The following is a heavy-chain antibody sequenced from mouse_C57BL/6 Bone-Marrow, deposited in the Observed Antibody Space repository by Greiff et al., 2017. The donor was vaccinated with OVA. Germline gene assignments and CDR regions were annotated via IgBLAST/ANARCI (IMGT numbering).Heavy chain of an antibody. CDR2: ISDGGSYT. V-gene: IGHV5-4*01. J-gene: IGHJ3*01. CDR3: ARDCRWLLTFAY. D-gene: IGHD2-3*01. Sequence: EVKVVESGGGLVKPGGSLKLSCAASGFTFSSYAMSWVRQTPEKRLEWVATISDGGSYTYYPDNVKGRFTISRDNAKNNLYLQMSHLKSEDTAMYYCARDCRWLLTFAYWGQGTLVTVSA. CDR1: GFTFSSYA.